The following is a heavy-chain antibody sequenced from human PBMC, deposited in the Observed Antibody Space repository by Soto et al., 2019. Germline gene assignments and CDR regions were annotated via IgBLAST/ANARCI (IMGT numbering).Heavy chain of an antibody. J-gene: IGHJ4*02. Sequence: GGSLRLSCAASGFTFSSYAMSWVRQAPGKGLEWVSAISGSGGSTYYADSVKGRFTISRDNSKNTLYLQMNSLRAEDTAVYYCAKDFQLATRSRFYFDYWGQGTLVTVSS. V-gene: IGHV3-23*01. CDR2: ISGSGGST. D-gene: IGHD5-12*01. CDR1: GFTFSSYA. CDR3: AKDFQLATRSRFYFDY.